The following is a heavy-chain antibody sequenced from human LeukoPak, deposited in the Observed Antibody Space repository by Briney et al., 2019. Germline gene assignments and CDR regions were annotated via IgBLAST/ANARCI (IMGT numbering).Heavy chain of an antibody. V-gene: IGHV3-30*02. D-gene: IGHD3-16*02. CDR2: IRYDGSNK. J-gene: IGHJ3*02. CDR3: AKSRSRYSPDAFDI. Sequence: GGSLRLSCAASGFTFSSYGMNWVRQAPGKGLEWVAFIRYDGSNKYYADSVKGRFTISRDNSKHTLYLQMNSLRVEDTAVYYCAKSRSRYSPDAFDIWGQGTMVTVSS. CDR1: GFTFSSYG.